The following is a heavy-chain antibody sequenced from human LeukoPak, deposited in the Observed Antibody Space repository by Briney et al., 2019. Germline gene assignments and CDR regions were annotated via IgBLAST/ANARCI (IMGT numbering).Heavy chain of an antibody. CDR2: ITTDGRTT. Sequence: GGSLRLSCAASGFTFSSYWMHWVRQAPGKGLVWVSRITTDGRTTRYADSVKGRFTISRDNAQNTLYLQMNSLRAEDTAVYYCASGLDHDLADHWGQGTLVTVSS. CDR1: GFTFSSYW. CDR3: ASGLDHDLADH. J-gene: IGHJ4*02. D-gene: IGHD3-3*01. V-gene: IGHV3-74*01.